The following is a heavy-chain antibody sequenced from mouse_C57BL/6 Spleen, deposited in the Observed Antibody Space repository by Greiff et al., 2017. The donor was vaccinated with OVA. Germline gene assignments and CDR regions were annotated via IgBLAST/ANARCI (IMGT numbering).Heavy chain of an antibody. Sequence: VQLQQSGAELVKPGASVKISCKASGYAFSSYWMNWVKQRPGQGLEWIGQIYPGDGDTNYNGKFKGKATLTADKSSSTAYMQLSSLTSEDSAVYFCASITTVGYFDVWGTGTTVTVSS. CDR1: GYAFSSYW. J-gene: IGHJ1*03. D-gene: IGHD1-1*01. V-gene: IGHV1-80*01. CDR3: ASITTVGYFDV. CDR2: IYPGDGDT.